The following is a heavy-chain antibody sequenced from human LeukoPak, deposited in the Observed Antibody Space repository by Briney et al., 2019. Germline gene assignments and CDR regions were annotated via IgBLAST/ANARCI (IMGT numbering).Heavy chain of an antibody. J-gene: IGHJ4*02. V-gene: IGHV1-2*02. D-gene: IGHD4-17*01. CDR1: GYTFTCYY. CDR3: AREGIDYGDYPFDY. CDR2: INHKSGGT. Sequence: GASVKVSCKASGYTFTCYYMDWVRQAPGQGLEWRGWINHKSGGTNYAQMFQGRVTMTRYTSISTAYMELSRLRSDDTAVYYCAREGIDYGDYPFDYWGQGTLVTVSS.